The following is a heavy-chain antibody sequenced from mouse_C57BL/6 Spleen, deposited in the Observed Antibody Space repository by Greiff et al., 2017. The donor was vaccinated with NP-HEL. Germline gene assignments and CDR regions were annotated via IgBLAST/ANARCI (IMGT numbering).Heavy chain of an antibody. CDR3: ARSPYYYGSSYVFDY. CDR2: INPNNGGT. J-gene: IGHJ2*01. V-gene: IGHV1-18*01. CDR1: GYTFTDYN. D-gene: IGHD1-1*01. Sequence: VQLQQSGPELVKPGASVKIPCKASGYTFTDYNMDWVKQSHGKSLEWIGDINPNNGGTIYNQKFKGKATLTVDKSSSTAYMELRSLTSEDTAVYYCARSPYYYGSSYVFDYWGQGTTLTVSS.